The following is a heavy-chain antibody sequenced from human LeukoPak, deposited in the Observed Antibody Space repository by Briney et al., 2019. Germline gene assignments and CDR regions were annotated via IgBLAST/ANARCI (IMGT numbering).Heavy chain of an antibody. CDR1: GFTFSSHS. CDR2: FTSMSGTI. V-gene: IGHV3-21*01. CDR3: ARGGGVQLWLRGGENWFDP. D-gene: IGHD5-18*01. Sequence: PGGSLRLSCVASGFTFSSHSMSWVRQAPGKGLEWVSSFTSMSGTIYYAGSVKGRFTISRDNAKNSLFLQMSSLRAEDTAVYYCARGGGVQLWLRGGENWFDPWGQGTLVTVSS. J-gene: IGHJ5*02.